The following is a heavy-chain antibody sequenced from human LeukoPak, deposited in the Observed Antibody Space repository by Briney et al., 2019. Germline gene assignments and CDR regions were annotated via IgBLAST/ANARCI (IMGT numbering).Heavy chain of an antibody. J-gene: IGHJ6*03. CDR3: ARDPYSGEYGPYYYYYMDV. CDR2: ITSSSTYT. CDR1: GFTFNIYN. V-gene: IGHV3-21*01. Sequence: GGSLRLSCAASGFTFNIYNMNWVRQAPGKALEWVSSITSSSTYTYYADSVKGRYTISRDNAKNSLYLQMNGLRAEDTAVYYCARDPYSGEYGPYYYYYMDVWGKGTTVTISS. D-gene: IGHD1-26*01.